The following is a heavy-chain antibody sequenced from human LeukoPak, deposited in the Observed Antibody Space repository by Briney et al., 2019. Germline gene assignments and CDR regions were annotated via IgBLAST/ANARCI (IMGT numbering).Heavy chain of an antibody. V-gene: IGHV1-18*01. CDR3: ARVSSSSWYGTVDY. D-gene: IGHD6-13*01. CDR2: ISAYNGNT. CDR1: GYTFTSYG. Sequence: ASVKVPCKASGYTFTSYGISWVRQAPGQGLEWMGWISAYNGNTNYAQKLQGRVTMTTDTSTSTVYMELRSLRSDDTAVYYCARVSSSSWYGTVDYLGQGTLVTVSS. J-gene: IGHJ4*02.